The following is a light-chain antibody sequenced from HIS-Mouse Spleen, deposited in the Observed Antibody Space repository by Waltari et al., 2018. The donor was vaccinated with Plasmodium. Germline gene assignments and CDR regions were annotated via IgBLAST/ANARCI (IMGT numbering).Light chain of an antibody. CDR2: DAS. CDR3: QQRSNWLT. J-gene: IGKJ4*01. V-gene: IGKV3-11*01. Sequence: EIVLTQSPATLSLSPGETPTLSCRASQSVSSYLAWYQQKPGQAPSLLIYDASNRATGIPARFSGSGSGTDFTLTISSLEPEDFAVYYCQQRSNWLTFGGGTKVEIK. CDR1: QSVSSY.